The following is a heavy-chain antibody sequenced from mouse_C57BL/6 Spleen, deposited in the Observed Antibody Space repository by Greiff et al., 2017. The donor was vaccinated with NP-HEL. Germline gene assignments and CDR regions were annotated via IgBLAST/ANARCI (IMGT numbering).Heavy chain of an antibody. Sequence: EVQLQQSGPVLVKPGASVKMSCKASGYTFTDYYMNWVKQSHGKSLEWIGVINPYNGGTSYNQKFKGKATLTVDKSSSTAYMELNSLTSEDSAVYYCARWTLPYWYFDVWGTGTTVTVSS. V-gene: IGHV1-19*01. J-gene: IGHJ1*03. CDR2: INPYNGGT. CDR3: ARWTLPYWYFDV. CDR1: GYTFTDYY. D-gene: IGHD1-1*01.